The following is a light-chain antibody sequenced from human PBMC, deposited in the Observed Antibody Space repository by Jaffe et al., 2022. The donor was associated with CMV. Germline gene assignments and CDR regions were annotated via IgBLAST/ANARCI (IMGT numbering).Light chain of an antibody. Sequence: SYELTQPTSLSVSAGQTASITCSGDKLGDKHVSWYQQKPGQSPVLVMYQDSKRPSGIPERFSGSNSENTATLTITGTQAVDEADYYCQAWDRSTGPHYVFGTGTKVTVL. CDR2: QDS. J-gene: IGLJ1*01. CDR3: QAWDRSTGPHYV. V-gene: IGLV3-1*01. CDR1: KLGDKH.